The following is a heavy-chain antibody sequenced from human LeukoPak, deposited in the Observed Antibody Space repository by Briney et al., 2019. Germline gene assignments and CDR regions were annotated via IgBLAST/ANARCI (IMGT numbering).Heavy chain of an antibody. Sequence: SVKVSCKASGGTFSSYAISWVRQAPGQGLEWMGRIIPIFGIANYAQKFQGRVTITADKSTSTAYMELSSLRSEDTAVYYCARAAYCSSTSCYTVYYYGMDVWGQGTTVTVSS. CDR2: IIPIFGIA. J-gene: IGHJ6*02. CDR3: ARAAYCSSTSCYTVYYYGMDV. V-gene: IGHV1-69*04. CDR1: GGTFSSYA. D-gene: IGHD2-2*02.